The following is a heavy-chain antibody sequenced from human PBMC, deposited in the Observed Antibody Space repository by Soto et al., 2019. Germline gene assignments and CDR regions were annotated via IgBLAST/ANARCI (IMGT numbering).Heavy chain of an antibody. Sequence: EVPLLESGGGLVQPGGSLRLSCAASGFTFSSYAMSWVRQAPGKGLEWVSAISGSGGSTYYADSVKGRFTISRDNSKNTLYLQMNSLRAEDMAVYYCATGRRLYYCYGMDVWGQGTTVTVSS. CDR1: GFTFSSYA. V-gene: IGHV3-23*01. CDR2: ISGSGGST. J-gene: IGHJ6*02. CDR3: ATGRRLYYCYGMDV.